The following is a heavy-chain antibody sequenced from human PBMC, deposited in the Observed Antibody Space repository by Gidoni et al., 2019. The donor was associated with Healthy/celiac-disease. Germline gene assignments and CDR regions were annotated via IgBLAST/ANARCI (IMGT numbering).Heavy chain of an antibody. J-gene: IGHJ6*02. CDR1: GFTFSSYS. V-gene: IGHV3-48*02. CDR3: ARDHYGSGSLYYYYYDGMDV. CDR2: ISSSSSTI. Sequence: EVQLVESGEGLVQPGGSLRLSCAASGFTFSSYSMNWVRQAPGKGLEWVSYISSSSSTIYYADAVKGRFTISRDNAKNSLYLQMNSLRDEDTAVYYCARDHYGSGSLYYYYYDGMDVWGQGTTVTVSS. D-gene: IGHD3-10*01.